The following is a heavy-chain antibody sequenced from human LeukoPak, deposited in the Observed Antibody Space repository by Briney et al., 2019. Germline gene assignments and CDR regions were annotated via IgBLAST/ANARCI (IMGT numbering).Heavy chain of an antibody. V-gene: IGHV3-48*01. J-gene: IGHJ4*02. CDR1: GFTFSDYT. CDR2: ISSSSTII. CDR3: ARGDYYDSSGYYYTY. Sequence: GGSLRLSCAASGFTFSDYTMNWVRQAPGKGLEWVSYISSSSTIINYADSAKGRFTISRDNAKNSLYLQMNSLRAEDTAVYYCARGDYYDSSGYYYTYWGQGTLVTVSS. D-gene: IGHD3-22*01.